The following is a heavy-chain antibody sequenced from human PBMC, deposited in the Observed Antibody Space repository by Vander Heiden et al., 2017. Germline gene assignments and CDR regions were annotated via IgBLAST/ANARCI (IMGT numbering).Heavy chain of an antibody. CDR1: GYTFPHYY. CDR3: ATSQGRIVGSTVDAFDL. D-gene: IGHD1-26*01. Sequence: QAQLVQSGAEVKSPGASGKVPCKASGYTFPHYYIHWVRQAPGQGLEWLGRINPNSGGTTYSQKFQGRVTMTRATSISTAYMEMSRLRSDDTAVFYCATSQGRIVGSTVDAFDLWGQGTMVTVSS. V-gene: IGHV1-2*06. CDR2: INPNSGGT. J-gene: IGHJ3*01.